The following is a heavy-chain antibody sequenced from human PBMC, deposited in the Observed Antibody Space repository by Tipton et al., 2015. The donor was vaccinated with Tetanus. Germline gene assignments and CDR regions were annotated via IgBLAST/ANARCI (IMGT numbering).Heavy chain of an antibody. CDR1: GYTFTSYG. D-gene: IGHD2-2*01. CDR3: AGGSSIRPGLDV. CDR2: LNPKSGSA. V-gene: IGHV1-8*02. Sequence: QLVQSGAEVKKPGASVKVSCKASGYTFTSYGLNWVRKAAGRGFEWMGWLNPKSGSAAYAPRFQGRVTMTTNTSITTAFMEVASLTYEDTAVYYCAGGSSIRPGLDVWGHGTSVTVSS. J-gene: IGHJ6*02.